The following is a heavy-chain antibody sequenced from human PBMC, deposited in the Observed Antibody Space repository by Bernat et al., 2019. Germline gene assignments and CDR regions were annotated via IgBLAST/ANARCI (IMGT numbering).Heavy chain of an antibody. CDR3: AREGMAYCSSTSCPLDY. J-gene: IGHJ4*02. Sequence: EVQLVESGGGLVKPGGSLRLSCAASGFTFSSYSMHWVRQAPGKGLEWVSYISGSSSYIYYADSVKGRFTISRDNAKNALYLRMNSLRVEDTAVYYCAREGMAYCSSTSCPLDYWGQGTLVTVAS. V-gene: IGHV3-21*05. CDR1: GFTFSSYS. D-gene: IGHD2-2*01. CDR2: ISGSSSYI.